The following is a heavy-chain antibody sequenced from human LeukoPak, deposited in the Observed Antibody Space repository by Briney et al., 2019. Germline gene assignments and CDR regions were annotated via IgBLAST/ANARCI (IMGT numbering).Heavy chain of an antibody. CDR3: ARGPLYVVVPAATWFDP. D-gene: IGHD2-2*01. Sequence: GGSLRLSCAASGFTFSTYEMNWVRQAPGKGLEWVSYISSSGSTIYYADSVKGRFTISRDNAKNSLYLQMNSLRAEDTAVYYCARGPLYVVVPAATWFDPWGQGILVTVSS. J-gene: IGHJ5*02. CDR2: ISSSGSTI. V-gene: IGHV3-48*03. CDR1: GFTFSTYE.